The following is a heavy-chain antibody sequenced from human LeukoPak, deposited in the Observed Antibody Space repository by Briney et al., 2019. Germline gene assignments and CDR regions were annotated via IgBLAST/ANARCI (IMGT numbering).Heavy chain of an antibody. D-gene: IGHD6-19*01. CDR2: IYSSGST. Sequence: PSETLSLTCTVSGGSISSYYWTWIRQPPGKGLEWIGYIYSSGSTNYNPSLKSRVTISVDTSKNQHSLKLTSVTAADTAVYFCARHSAYSSGWFHYWGQGTLVTVS. CDR1: GGSISSYY. CDR3: ARHSAYSSGWFHY. J-gene: IGHJ4*02. V-gene: IGHV4-59*08.